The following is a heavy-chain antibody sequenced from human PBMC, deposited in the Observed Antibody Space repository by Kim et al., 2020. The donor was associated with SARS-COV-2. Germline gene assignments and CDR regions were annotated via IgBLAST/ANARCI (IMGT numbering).Heavy chain of an antibody. V-gene: IGHV4-34*01. D-gene: IGHD4-17*01. J-gene: IGHJ2*01. CDR2: INHSGST. Sequence: SETLSLTCAVYGGSFSGYYWSWIRQPPGKGLEWIWEINHSGSTNYNPSLKSRVTISVDTSKNQFSLKLSSVTAADTAVYYCARGPRLTTVTTWYFDLWGRGTLVTVSS. CDR1: GGSFSGYY. CDR3: ARGPRLTTVTTWYFDL.